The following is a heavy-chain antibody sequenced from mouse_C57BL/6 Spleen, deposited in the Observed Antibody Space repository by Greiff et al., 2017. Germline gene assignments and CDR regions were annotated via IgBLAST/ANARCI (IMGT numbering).Heavy chain of an antibody. V-gene: IGHV5-6*01. Sequence: EVQLVESGGDLVKPGGSLKLSCAASGFTFSSYGMSWVRQTPDKRLEWVATISSGGSYTYYPDSVKGRFTISRDNAKNTLYLHMSSLKSEDTAMYYCARLSYYSNYERGYWGQGTTLTVSS. CDR1: GFTFSSYG. J-gene: IGHJ2*01. CDR2: ISSGGSYT. D-gene: IGHD2-5*01. CDR3: ARLSYYSNYERGY.